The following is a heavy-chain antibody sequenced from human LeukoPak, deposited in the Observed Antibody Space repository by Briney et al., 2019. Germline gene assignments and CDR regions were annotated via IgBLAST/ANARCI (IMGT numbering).Heavy chain of an antibody. CDR1: GGSISSHY. CDR3: AQPGGGY. CDR2: IYYSGST. D-gene: IGHD3-16*01. V-gene: IGHV4-59*11. J-gene: IGHJ4*02. Sequence: SETLSLTCTVSGGSISSHYWSWIRQPPGKGLEWIGYIYYSGSTNYNPSLMSRVTMPVDTSKNQFSLKLSSVTAADTAVYYCAQPGGGYWGQGTLVTVSS.